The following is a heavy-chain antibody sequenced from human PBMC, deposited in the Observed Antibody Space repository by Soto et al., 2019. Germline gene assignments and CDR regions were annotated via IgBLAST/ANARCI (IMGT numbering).Heavy chain of an antibody. Sequence: QVPLVQSGAEVKKPGASVKVSCKASGYTFTSYVINWVRQAPGQGLEWMGWISAYNGNTNYAQKLQGRVTMTTDTSTSTAYMELRSLRSDDTAVYYCARDPVRGSGGSYVPRNDYWGQGTLVTVSS. D-gene: IGHD2-15*01. V-gene: IGHV1-18*01. CDR3: ARDPVRGSGGSYVPRNDY. CDR1: GYTFTSYV. J-gene: IGHJ4*02. CDR2: ISAYNGNT.